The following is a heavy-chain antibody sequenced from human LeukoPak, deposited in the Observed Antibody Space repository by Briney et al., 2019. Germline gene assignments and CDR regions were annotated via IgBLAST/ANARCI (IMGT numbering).Heavy chain of an antibody. CDR1: GYTFTGNH. J-gene: IGHJ2*01. CDR2: IDPNSGGT. Sequence: GASVKVSCKASGYTFTGNHVHWVRQAPGQGLEWMGWIDPNSGGTKYAQKFQDRVTMTSDTSISTAYMELSGPRSDDTAVYFCAKGADIVSFDLWGRGTLVTVSS. V-gene: IGHV1-2*02. CDR3: AKGADIVSFDL. D-gene: IGHD1-26*01.